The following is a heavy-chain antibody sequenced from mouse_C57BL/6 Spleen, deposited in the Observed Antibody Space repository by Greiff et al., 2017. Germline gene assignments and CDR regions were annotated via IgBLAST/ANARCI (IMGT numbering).Heavy chain of an antibody. CDR1: GYTFTSYG. J-gene: IGHJ1*03. CDR3: ARENPSSAGYFDV. CDR2: IYPRSGNT. V-gene: IGHV1-81*01. D-gene: IGHD1-1*01. Sequence: QVQLQQSGAELARPGASVKLSCKASGYTFTSYGISWVKQRTGQGLEWIGEIYPRSGNTYYNEKFKGKATLTADKSSSTAYMEIRSLTSEDSAVYFCARENPSSAGYFDVWGTGTTVTVSS.